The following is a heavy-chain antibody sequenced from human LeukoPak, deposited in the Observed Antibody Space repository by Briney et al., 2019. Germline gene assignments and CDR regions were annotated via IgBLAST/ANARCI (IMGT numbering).Heavy chain of an antibody. CDR1: GGSVSSGSFY. CDR3: ARDVGPQLDY. CDR2: IYYSGST. D-gene: IGHD1-26*01. V-gene: IGHV4-61*01. Sequence: PSETLSLTCTVSGGSVSSGSFYWNWIRQPPGKGLEWIGYIYYSGSTNYNPSLKSRVTISVDTSKNQFSLKLSSVTAADTAVYYCARDVGPQLDYWGQGTLVTVSS. J-gene: IGHJ4*02.